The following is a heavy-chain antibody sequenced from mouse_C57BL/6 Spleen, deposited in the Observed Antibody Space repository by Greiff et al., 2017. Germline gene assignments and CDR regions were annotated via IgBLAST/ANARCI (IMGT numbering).Heavy chain of an antibody. CDR3: ARGTYAMDY. CDR1: GYTFTDYY. V-gene: IGHV1-26*01. J-gene: IGHJ4*01. D-gene: IGHD3-3*01. Sequence: EVKLMESGPELVKPGASVKISCKASGYTFTDYYMNWVKQSHGKSLEWIGDINPNNGGTSYNQKFKGKATLTVDKSSSTAYMELRSLTSEDSAVYYCARGTYAMDYWGQGTSVTVSS. CDR2: INPNNGGT.